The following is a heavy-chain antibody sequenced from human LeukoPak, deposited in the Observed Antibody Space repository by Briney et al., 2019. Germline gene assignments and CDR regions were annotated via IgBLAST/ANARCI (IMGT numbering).Heavy chain of an antibody. V-gene: IGHV4-34*01. Sequence: SETLSLTCAVYGGSFSGYYWSWIRQPPGKGLEWIGEINHSGSTNYNPSLKSRVTISVDTSKNQFSLKLSSVTAADTAVYYCARGRRVYYHDSSGTSYIRNWGQGTLVTVSP. CDR1: GGSFSGYY. CDR2: INHSGST. CDR3: ARGRRVYYHDSSGTSYIRN. J-gene: IGHJ4*02. D-gene: IGHD3-22*01.